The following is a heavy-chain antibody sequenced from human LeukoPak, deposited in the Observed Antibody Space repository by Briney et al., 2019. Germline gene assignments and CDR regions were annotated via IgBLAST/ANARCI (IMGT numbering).Heavy chain of an antibody. CDR2: IYPGDYDT. J-gene: IGHJ6*02. Sequence: GAALETSYKGSGTRFNSYWHGLGRPPPGKGLGRMGFIYPGDYDTRYSPSFKGQGSIWADKSIVTAYLQWRSLKGSDTAKYYCAIHTARWELLGYYYYGMDVWGQGTTVTVSS. D-gene: IGHD1-26*01. V-gene: IGHV5-51*01. CDR1: GTRFNSYW. CDR3: AIHTARWELLGYYYYGMDV.